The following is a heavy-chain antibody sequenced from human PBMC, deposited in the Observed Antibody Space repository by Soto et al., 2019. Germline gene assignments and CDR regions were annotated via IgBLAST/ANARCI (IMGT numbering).Heavy chain of an antibody. CDR3: AGAFDWSPL. V-gene: IGHV3-11*01. J-gene: IGHJ4*02. CDR1: RFTFNVYY. Sequence: GGSTRVSCAASRFTFNVYYIVWIRQAPGKGLEWVSYISSSGSTIYYADSVKGRFTISRDNAKNSLYLQMNSLRAEDTAVYYCAGAFDWSPLWCKGILVTV. CDR2: ISSSGSTI. D-gene: IGHD3-9*01.